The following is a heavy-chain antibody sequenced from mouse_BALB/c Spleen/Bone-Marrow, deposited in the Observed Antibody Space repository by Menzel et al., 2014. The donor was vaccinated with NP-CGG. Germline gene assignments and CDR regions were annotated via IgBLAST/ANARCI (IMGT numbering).Heavy chain of an antibody. CDR3: ARGNPLYAMDY. CDR2: INXSTGYT. V-gene: IGHV1-7*01. Sequence: QVHVKQSGAELAKPGASVKMSCKASSYTFTSYWMHWVKQRPGQGLEWIGYINXSTGYTDYNQKFNDKATLTADKSSSTAYMQLSSLTSKDSAVYYCARGNPLYAMDYWGQGTSVTVSS. D-gene: IGHD2-1*01. J-gene: IGHJ4*01. CDR1: SYTFTSYW.